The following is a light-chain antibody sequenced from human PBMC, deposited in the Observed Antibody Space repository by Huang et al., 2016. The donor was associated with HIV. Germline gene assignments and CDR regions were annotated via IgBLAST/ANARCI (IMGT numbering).Light chain of an antibody. Sequence: EIVLTQSPATLSLSPGERATLSFRASQSVSSYLAWYQQKPGQAPRLLIYYASNRATGIPARFSGSGSGTDFTLTISSLEPEDFAVYHCQQRSNWPRTFGQGTKVEIK. V-gene: IGKV3-11*01. CDR2: YAS. CDR1: QSVSSY. CDR3: QQRSNWPRT. J-gene: IGKJ1*01.